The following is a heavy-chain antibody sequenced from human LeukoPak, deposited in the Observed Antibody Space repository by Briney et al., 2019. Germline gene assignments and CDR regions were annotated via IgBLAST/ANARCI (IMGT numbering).Heavy chain of an antibody. CDR2: INHSGST. CDR1: GGSFSGYY. CDR3: ARGQLVVPAAISVNWFDP. J-gene: IGHJ5*02. D-gene: IGHD2-2*01. V-gene: IGHV4-34*01. Sequence: PSETLSLTCDVYGGSFSGYYWSWIRQPPGKGLEWIGEINHSGSTNYNPSLKSRVTISVDTSKNQFSLKLSSVTAADTAVYYCARGQLVVPAAISVNWFDPWGQGTLVTVSS.